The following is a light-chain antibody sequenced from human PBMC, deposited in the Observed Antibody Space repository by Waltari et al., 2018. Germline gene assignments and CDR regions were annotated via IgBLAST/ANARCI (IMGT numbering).Light chain of an antibody. V-gene: IGKV3-15*01. CDR3: QQYNLWPWT. CDR2: GAS. Sequence: EIVMTQSPVTLSVSPGERATLACQASQSVGTKLAWYQPNPGQAPRPLIYGASTRATGIAARFSGSGSGTEFTLTISSLQSEDFAIYYCQQYNLWPWTFDQGTKVDIK. CDR1: QSVGTK. J-gene: IGKJ1*01.